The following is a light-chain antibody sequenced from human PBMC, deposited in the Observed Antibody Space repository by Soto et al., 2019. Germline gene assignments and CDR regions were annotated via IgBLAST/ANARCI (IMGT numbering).Light chain of an antibody. V-gene: IGLV1-40*01. CDR1: SSNIGANYD. J-gene: IGLJ1*01. CDR3: PSYDSIRNRV. CDR2: GDN. Sequence: QSVLSQPPSVSGAPGQRITISCTGSSSNIGANYDVHWYRQVPGTAPKLLMSGDNNRPSGVADRFSGSKSGTSASPAITRLQAEDADDYYCPSYDSIRNRVFGTGTKLTVL.